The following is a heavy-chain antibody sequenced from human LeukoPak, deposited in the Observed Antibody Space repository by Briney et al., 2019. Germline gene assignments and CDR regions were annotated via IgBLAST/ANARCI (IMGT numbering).Heavy chain of an antibody. Sequence: PSETLSLTCAVARGSFSGSSWNWIRQPPGKGLEWSGNINHSGSTNYNPSPRGRVTMSVDTSKNQFSLKVSSVTAADTAVYYCARAQGGYSGYDHYDYYMDVWGKGTTVTVSS. CDR3: ARAQGGYSGYDHYDYYMDV. CDR1: RGSFSGSS. CDR2: INHSGST. V-gene: IGHV4-34*01. D-gene: IGHD5-12*01. J-gene: IGHJ6*03.